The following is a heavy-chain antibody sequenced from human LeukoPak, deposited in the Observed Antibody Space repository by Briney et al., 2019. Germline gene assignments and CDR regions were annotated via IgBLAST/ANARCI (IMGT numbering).Heavy chain of an antibody. D-gene: IGHD4-17*01. V-gene: IGHV3-7*01. CDR3: ARTTILDY. Sequence: GGSLRLSCAASGFTLSSFYMTWVRQAPGKGLEWVATLKQDGSDKHYVDSVKGRFIISRDNAKNSLYLQMNSLRAEDTAVYYCARTTILDYWGQGTLVTVSS. CDR2: LKQDGSDK. J-gene: IGHJ4*02. CDR1: GFTLSSFY.